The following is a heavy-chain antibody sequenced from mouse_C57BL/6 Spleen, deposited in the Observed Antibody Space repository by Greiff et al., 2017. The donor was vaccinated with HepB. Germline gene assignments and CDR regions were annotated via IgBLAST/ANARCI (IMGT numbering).Heavy chain of an antibody. CDR3: ATMPIYGSSYRYFDV. V-gene: IGHV5-17*01. J-gene: IGHJ1*03. CDR2: ISSGSSTI. Sequence: EVQRVESGGGLVKPGGSLKLSCAASGFTFSDYGMHWVRQAPEKGLEWVAYISSGSSTIYYADTVKGRFTISRDNAKNTLFLQMTSLRSEDTAMYYCATMPIYGSSYRYFDVWGTGTTVTVSS. D-gene: IGHD1-1*01. CDR1: GFTFSDYG.